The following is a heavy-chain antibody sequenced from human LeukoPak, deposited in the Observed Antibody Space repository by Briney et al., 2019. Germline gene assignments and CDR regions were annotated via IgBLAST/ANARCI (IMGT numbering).Heavy chain of an antibody. CDR3: ARGGGHLDC. V-gene: IGHV3-7*03. Sequence: GGSLRLSCAASGFIFSSYWMSWVRQAPGKGLGWVANIKQDGSDKYYLTSVRGRFTISRDNAKNSLFLQMNSLRVEDTAVYYCARGGGHLDCWGQGTLVTVSS. CDR1: GFIFSSYW. CDR2: IKQDGSDK. J-gene: IGHJ4*02. D-gene: IGHD4-23*01.